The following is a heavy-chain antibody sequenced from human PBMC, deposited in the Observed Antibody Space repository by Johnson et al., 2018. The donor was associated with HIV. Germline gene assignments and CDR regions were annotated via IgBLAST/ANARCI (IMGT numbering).Heavy chain of an antibody. J-gene: IGHJ3*02. CDR3: AKDRGSPGIPAAFDI. CDR1: GFTFSNYA. Sequence: QVQLVESGGGVVQPGRSLRLSCAGSGFTFSNYAMHWVRQAPGKGLEWVSVISLDGSNKYYEDSVKGRFTISRDTSKNTLYLQMNSLTLEDPAVYYCAKDRGSPGIPAAFDIWGQGTMVTVSS. CDR2: ISLDGSNK. V-gene: IGHV3-30*04. D-gene: IGHD1-26*01.